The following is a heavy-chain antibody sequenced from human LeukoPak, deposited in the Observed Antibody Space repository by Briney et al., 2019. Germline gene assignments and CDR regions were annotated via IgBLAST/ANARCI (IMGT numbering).Heavy chain of an antibody. Sequence: SGGSLRLSCAASGFTFNNYGMSWVRQAPGRGLEWVSAISGSGGSTYYADSVKGRFTISRDNSKDTLYLQMNSLRAEDTAVYYCAKEGVKKNILWFGAKLSHFDYWGQGTLVTVSS. D-gene: IGHD3-10*01. J-gene: IGHJ4*02. V-gene: IGHV3-23*01. CDR2: ISGSGGST. CDR3: AKEGVKKNILWFGAKLSHFDY. CDR1: GFTFNNYG.